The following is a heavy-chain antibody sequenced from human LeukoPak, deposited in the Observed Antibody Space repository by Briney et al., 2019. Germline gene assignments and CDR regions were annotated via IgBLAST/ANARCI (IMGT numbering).Heavy chain of an antibody. CDR1: GFTFGKYW. V-gene: IGHV3-7*03. D-gene: IGHD3-3*01. CDR3: ARDQYDTWSRRGNFDS. Sequence: GGSLRLSCVASGFTFGKYWMSWVRQAPGKGLEWVANIKLDGSEKNYVDSVKGRFTISRGNTKNSLYLQMNSLRAEDTAVFYCARDQYDTWSRRGNFDSWGQGTLVIVSS. CDR2: IKLDGSEK. J-gene: IGHJ4*02.